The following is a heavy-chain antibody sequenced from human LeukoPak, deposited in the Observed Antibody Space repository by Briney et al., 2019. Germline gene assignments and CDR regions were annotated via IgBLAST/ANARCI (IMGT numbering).Heavy chain of an antibody. CDR3: ARSRRGGRRPMNYYYGMDV. J-gene: IGHJ6*02. V-gene: IGHV4-31*03. CDR2: IYYSGST. Sequence: SETLSPTCTVSGGSISSGGYYWSWIRQHPGKGLEWIGYIYYSGSTYYNPSLKSRVTISVDTSKNQFSLKLSSVTAADTAVYYCARSRRGGRRPMNYYYGMDVWGQGTTVTVSS. D-gene: IGHD3-16*01. CDR1: GGSISSGGYY.